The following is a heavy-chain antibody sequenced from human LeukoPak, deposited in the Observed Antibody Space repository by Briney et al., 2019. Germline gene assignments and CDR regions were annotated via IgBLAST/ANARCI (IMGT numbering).Heavy chain of an antibody. CDR3: ARAQANWNYGWFDP. D-gene: IGHD1-7*01. J-gene: IGHJ5*02. CDR2: INYSGST. Sequence: SETLSLTCAVYGGSFSGYYWSWIRQPPGKGLEWVGEINYSGSTNYNPSLKSRVTISVDTSKNQFSLKLSSVTAADTAVYYCARAQANWNYGWFDPWGQGTLVTVSS. V-gene: IGHV4-34*01. CDR1: GGSFSGYY.